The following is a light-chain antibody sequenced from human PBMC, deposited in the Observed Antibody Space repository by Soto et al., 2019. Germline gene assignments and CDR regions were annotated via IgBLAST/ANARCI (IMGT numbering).Light chain of an antibody. CDR1: QSVLYNSNNKNY. CDR2: WAS. V-gene: IGKV4-1*01. CDR3: QQYYSTPYT. J-gene: IGKJ2*01. Sequence: DIVMTQSPDSLAVSLGERATINCKSSQSVLYNSNNKNYLSWYQQKPGQPPKLLISWASTRESGVPDRFSGSGSGTDFTLTISSLRAEDMAVYYCQQYYSTPYTFGQGTKLEIK.